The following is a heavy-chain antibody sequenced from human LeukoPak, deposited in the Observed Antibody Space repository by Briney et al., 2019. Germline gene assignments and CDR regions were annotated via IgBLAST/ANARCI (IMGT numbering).Heavy chain of an antibody. Sequence: ASVKVSCKASGHTFTSYGISWVRQAPGQGLEWMGWISAYNGNTNYAQKLQGRVTMTTDTSTSTAYMELRSLRSDDTAVYYCARALVGATPSPRDFDYWGQGTLVTVSS. CDR2: ISAYNGNT. J-gene: IGHJ4*02. CDR1: GHTFTSYG. V-gene: IGHV1-18*01. CDR3: ARALVGATPSPRDFDY. D-gene: IGHD1-26*01.